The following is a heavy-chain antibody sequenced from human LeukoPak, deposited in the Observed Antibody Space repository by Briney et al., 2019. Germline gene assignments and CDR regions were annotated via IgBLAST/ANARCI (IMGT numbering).Heavy chain of an antibody. D-gene: IGHD3-9*01. J-gene: IGHJ4*02. V-gene: IGHV3-30*04. CDR2: ISYDGSNK. CDR1: GFTFRSYA. Sequence: GGSLRLSCAASGFTFRSYAMHWVRQAPGKGLEWVAVISYDGSNKYYADSVKGRFTISRDNSKNTLYLQMNSLRAEDTAVYYCARGLRYFDWLLNYFDYWGQGTLVTVSS. CDR3: ARGLRYFDWLLNYFDY.